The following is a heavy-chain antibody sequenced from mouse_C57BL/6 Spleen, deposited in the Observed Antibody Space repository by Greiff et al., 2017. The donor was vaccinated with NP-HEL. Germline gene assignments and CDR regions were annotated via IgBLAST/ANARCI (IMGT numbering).Heavy chain of an antibody. D-gene: IGHD2-4*01. Sequence: QVQLQQSGPELVKPGASVKISCKASGYAFSSSWMNWVKQRPGKGLEWIGRIYPGDGDTNYNGKFKGKATLTADKSSSTAYMQLSSLTSEDSAVYCCRASYDYDGGYFDVWGTGTTVTVSS. CDR2: IYPGDGDT. V-gene: IGHV1-82*01. CDR3: RASYDYDGGYFDV. CDR1: GYAFSSSW. J-gene: IGHJ1*03.